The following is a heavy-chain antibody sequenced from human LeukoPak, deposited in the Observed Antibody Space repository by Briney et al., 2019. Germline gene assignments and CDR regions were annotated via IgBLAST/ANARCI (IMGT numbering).Heavy chain of an antibody. Sequence: SETLPLTCTVSGGSVSSGIYYWSWIRQSPGKGLEFIGYIYYSGSTNYNPSLKSRFTISIDTSKNQFSLRLQSVGAADTAVYYCARGGSAFDIWGQGTMVTVSS. J-gene: IGHJ3*02. V-gene: IGHV4-61*01. CDR1: GGSVSSGIYY. CDR3: ARGGSAFDI. D-gene: IGHD6-25*01. CDR2: IYYSGST.